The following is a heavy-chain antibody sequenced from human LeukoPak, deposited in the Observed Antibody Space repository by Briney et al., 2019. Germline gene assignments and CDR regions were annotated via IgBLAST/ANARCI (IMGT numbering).Heavy chain of an antibody. CDR3: AREGTYGSGSSGSFDI. J-gene: IGHJ3*02. V-gene: IGHV3-7*01. D-gene: IGHD3-10*01. CDR1: GFTFSNNW. CDR2: IKQDVSEK. Sequence: GGSLRLSCEGSGFTFSNNWRSWVRQAPGKGLGWVANIKQDVSEKYYVDSVKGRFAISRANAATPLYLQMTSLRAEDTAVYHCAREGTYGSGSSGSFDIWGPGTMVTVSS.